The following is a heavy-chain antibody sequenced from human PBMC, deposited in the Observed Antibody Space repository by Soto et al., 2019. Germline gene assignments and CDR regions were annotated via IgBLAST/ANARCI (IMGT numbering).Heavy chain of an antibody. V-gene: IGHV3-33*01. CDR1: GFTFSSYG. Sequence: QVQLVESGGGVVQPGRSLRLSCAASGFTFSSYGMHWVRQAPGKGLEWVAVIWYDGSNKYYADSVKGRFTISSDNSQNTQYLQMNSLRAEDTAVYYWARACAVKGGWAFDIWGQGTMVTVSS. D-gene: IGHD3-16*01. CDR2: IWYDGSNK. J-gene: IGHJ3*02. CDR3: ARACAVKGGWAFDI.